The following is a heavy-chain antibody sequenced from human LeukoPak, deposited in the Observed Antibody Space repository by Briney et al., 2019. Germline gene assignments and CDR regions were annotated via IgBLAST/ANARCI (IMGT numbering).Heavy chain of an antibody. D-gene: IGHD5-12*01. Sequence: SETLSLTCTVSGGSIRSTSYYWGWIRQPPGKGLEWIGSIYYSGNTYYNPSLKSRVTISVDTSKNQFSLRLSSVTAADTAVYYCARDQRLYSGYDFWFDPWGQGTLVKVSS. CDR3: ARDQRLYSGYDFWFDP. CDR2: IYYSGNT. J-gene: IGHJ5*02. V-gene: IGHV4-39*07. CDR1: GGSIRSTSYY.